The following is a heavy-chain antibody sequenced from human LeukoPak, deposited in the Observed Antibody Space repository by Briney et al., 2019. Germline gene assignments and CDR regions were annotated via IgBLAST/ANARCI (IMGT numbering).Heavy chain of an antibody. J-gene: IGHJ4*02. Sequence: SETLSLTCAVYGGSFSGYYWSWIRQPPGKGLEWIGEINHSGSTNHNPSLKSRVTISVDTSKNQFSLKLSSVTAADTAVYYCARAYDYYDSSGYSTRPLDYWGQGTLVTVSS. CDR3: ARAYDYYDSSGYSTRPLDY. CDR1: GGSFSGYY. V-gene: IGHV4-34*01. D-gene: IGHD3-22*01. CDR2: INHSGST.